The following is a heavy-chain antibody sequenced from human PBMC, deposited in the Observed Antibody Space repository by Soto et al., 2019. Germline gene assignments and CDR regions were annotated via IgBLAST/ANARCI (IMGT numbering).Heavy chain of an antibody. D-gene: IGHD3-9*01. J-gene: IGHJ6*02. CDR2: INAGNGNT. Sequence: ASVKVSCKASGYTFTGYYMQWVRQAPGQRLEWMGCINAGNGNTKYSQKFQGRVTITRDTSASTAYMELSSLRSEDTAVYYCARLGNFDWTEAYGMDVWGQGTTVTVSS. CDR1: GYTFTGYY. V-gene: IGHV1-3*01. CDR3: ARLGNFDWTEAYGMDV.